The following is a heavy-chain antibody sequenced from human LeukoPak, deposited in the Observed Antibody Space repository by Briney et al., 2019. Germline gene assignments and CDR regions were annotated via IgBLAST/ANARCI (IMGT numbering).Heavy chain of an antibody. V-gene: IGHV3-7*01. Sequence: GGSLRLSCAASGFTFSSYWMSWVRQAPGKGLEWVANIKQDGSEKYYVDSVKGRFTISRDNAKNSLYLQMNSLRAEDTAVYYCAGAKLRYFDWLLPHFAYWGQGTLVTVSS. D-gene: IGHD3-9*01. CDR2: IKQDGSEK. CDR3: AGAKLRYFDWLLPHFAY. J-gene: IGHJ4*02. CDR1: GFTFSSYW.